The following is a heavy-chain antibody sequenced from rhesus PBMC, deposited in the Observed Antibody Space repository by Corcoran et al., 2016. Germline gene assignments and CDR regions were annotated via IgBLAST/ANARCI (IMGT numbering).Heavy chain of an antibody. Sequence: QVQLQESGPGLVKPSETLSLTCAVSGGSISSNYWSWIRQPPGKGLEWIGRISGSGGRTNYHPSLKIRVTISTDTSKNQFSLKLSSVTAADTAVYYCARDKGYSGSLHEIDYWGQGVLVTVSS. V-gene: IGHV4-173*01. CDR1: GGSISSNY. CDR3: ARDKGYSGSLHEIDY. J-gene: IGHJ4*01. CDR2: ISGSGGRT. D-gene: IGHD3-16*01.